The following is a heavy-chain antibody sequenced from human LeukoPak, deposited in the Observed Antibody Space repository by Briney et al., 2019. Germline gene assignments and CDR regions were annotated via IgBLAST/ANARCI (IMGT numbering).Heavy chain of an antibody. D-gene: IGHD3-3*01. J-gene: IGHJ3*02. Sequence: PGGSLRLSCAASGFTFSSYSMNWVRQAPGKGLEWVSYISSSSSTIYYADSVKGRFTISRDNAKNSLYLQMNSLRAEDTAVYYCANLRFLEWLFQKDAFDIWGQGTMVTVSS. CDR3: ANLRFLEWLFQKDAFDI. CDR1: GFTFSSYS. CDR2: ISSSSSTI. V-gene: IGHV3-48*01.